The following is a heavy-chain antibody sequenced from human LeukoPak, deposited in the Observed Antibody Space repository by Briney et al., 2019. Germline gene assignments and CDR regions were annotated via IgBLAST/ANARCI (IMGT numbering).Heavy chain of an antibody. CDR1: GGSFSGYY. V-gene: IGHV4-34*01. Sequence: TSETLSPTCAVYGGSFSGYYWSWIRQPPGRGLEWIGEINHSGSTNYNPSLKSRVTISVDTSKNQFSLKLSSVTAADTAVYYCAVGSTRNWFDPWGQGTLVTVSS. CDR3: AVGSTRNWFDP. D-gene: IGHD2-15*01. J-gene: IGHJ5*02. CDR2: INHSGST.